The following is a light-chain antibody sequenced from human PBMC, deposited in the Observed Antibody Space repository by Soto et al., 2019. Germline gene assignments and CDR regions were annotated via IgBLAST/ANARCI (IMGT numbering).Light chain of an antibody. CDR2: AAS. CDR1: QSISNY. Sequence: DIQMTQSPSSLSASVGDRVTITCRASQSISNYLNWYQQKPGKAPKFLIYAASSLQSGVTSRFSGSGSGTDFTLTISSLQPEDFATYYCQQSYSAPRTFGQGTKLEIK. J-gene: IGKJ2*01. V-gene: IGKV1-39*01. CDR3: QQSYSAPRT.